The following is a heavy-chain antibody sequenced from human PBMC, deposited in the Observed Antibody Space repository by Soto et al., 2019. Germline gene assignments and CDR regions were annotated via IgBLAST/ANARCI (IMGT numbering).Heavy chain of an antibody. CDR3: AKDGVSIAARDYYYYGMDV. Sequence: GGSQSLSCAASGFTFSSYGMHWVRQAPGKGLEWVAVISYDGSNKYYADSVKGRLTISRDNSKNTLYLQMNSLRAEDTAVYYCAKDGVSIAARDYYYYGMDVWGQGTTVTVSS. CDR1: GFTFSSYG. J-gene: IGHJ6*02. CDR2: ISYDGSNK. V-gene: IGHV3-30*18. D-gene: IGHD6-6*01.